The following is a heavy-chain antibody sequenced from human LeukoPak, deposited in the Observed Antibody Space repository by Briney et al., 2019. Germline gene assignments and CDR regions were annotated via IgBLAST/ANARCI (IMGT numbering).Heavy chain of an antibody. J-gene: IGHJ3*02. CDR3: AGELLRVPTKAFDI. CDR1: GHTFATYA. Sequence: ASVKVSCKASGHTFATYAMHWVRQAPGQRLEWMRWIDPVNGNSRYSQKFQGRVTISSDTSASTAYMELNSLRSEDTAVYYCAGELLRVPTKAFDIWGQGTMVTVSS. D-gene: IGHD5-12*01. V-gene: IGHV1-3*01. CDR2: IDPVNGNS.